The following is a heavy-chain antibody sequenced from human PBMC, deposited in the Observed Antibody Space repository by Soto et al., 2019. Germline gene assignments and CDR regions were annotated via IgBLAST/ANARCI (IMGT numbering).Heavy chain of an antibody. D-gene: IGHD3-22*01. CDR2: IIPIFGTA. Sequence: QVQLVQSGAEVRKPGSSVKVSCKASGGTFSRHAISWVRQAPGQGLEWMGGIIPIFGTANHAQKFQGRVTIIADESTRTVYMELSSLRSEDTAMYYCARGWGYDSNDYYYAYWGQGTLVIVYS. V-gene: IGHV1-69*01. CDR1: GGTFSRHA. CDR3: ARGWGYDSNDYYYAY. J-gene: IGHJ4*02.